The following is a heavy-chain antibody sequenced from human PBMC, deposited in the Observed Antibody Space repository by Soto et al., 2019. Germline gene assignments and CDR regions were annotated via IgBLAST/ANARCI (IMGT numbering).Heavy chain of an antibody. CDR3: AKDVSSRRWFDP. J-gene: IGHJ5*02. CDR2: MQHTGNT. Sequence: QVQLQESGPGLVKPSETLSLTCAVSGASIRSYHWSWIRQPAGKGLEWIGRMQHTGNTNYNPSLKSRVTMSVDTSKNQISLKMTSVTAADTAVYFCAKDVSSRRWFDPWGQGILVIVCS. CDR1: GASIRSYH. D-gene: IGHD3-16*01. V-gene: IGHV4-4*07.